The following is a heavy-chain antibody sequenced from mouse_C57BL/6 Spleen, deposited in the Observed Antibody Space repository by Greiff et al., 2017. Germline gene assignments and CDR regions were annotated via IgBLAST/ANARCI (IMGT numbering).Heavy chain of an antibody. CDR2: IRLKSDNYAT. Sequence: EVKVEESGGGLVQPGGSMKLSCVASGFTFSNYWMNWVRQSPEKGLEWVAQIRLKSDNYATHYAESVKGRFTISRDDSKSSVYLQMNNLRAEDTGIYYCTSSYVRFAYWGQGTLVTVSA. D-gene: IGHD1-1*01. CDR1: GFTFSNYW. J-gene: IGHJ3*01. V-gene: IGHV6-3*01. CDR3: TSSYVRFAY.